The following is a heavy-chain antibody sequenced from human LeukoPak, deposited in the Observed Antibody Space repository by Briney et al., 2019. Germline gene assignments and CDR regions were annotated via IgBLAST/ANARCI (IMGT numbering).Heavy chain of an antibody. CDR1: GGAISSYY. D-gene: IGHD3-22*01. J-gene: IGHJ5*02. CDR3: AREHYYDSSGYSFDP. Sequence: PSETLSLSCTVSGGAISSYYWSWIRQPPGKGLEWIGYIYYSGSTNYNPSLKSRVTISVDTSKNQFSLKLTSVTAADTVVYYCAREHYYDSSGYSFDPWGQGTLVTVSS. CDR2: IYYSGST. V-gene: IGHV4-59*01.